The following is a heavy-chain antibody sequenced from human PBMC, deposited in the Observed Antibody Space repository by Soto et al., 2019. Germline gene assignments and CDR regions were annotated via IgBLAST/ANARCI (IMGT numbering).Heavy chain of an antibody. CDR2: VYATGTT. Sequence: SETLYLRCKVSDESISKFYWAWIRKTAGNGLEWMGRVYATGTTDYNPSLRSRVAMSVDISKKTFSLRLRSVTGADAGGYYCVRDGSNSLRDLFYLWGQGLLVTGSS. J-gene: IGHJ5*02. V-gene: IGHV4-4*07. CDR1: DESISKFY. CDR3: VRDGSNSLRDLFYL. D-gene: IGHD2-21*01.